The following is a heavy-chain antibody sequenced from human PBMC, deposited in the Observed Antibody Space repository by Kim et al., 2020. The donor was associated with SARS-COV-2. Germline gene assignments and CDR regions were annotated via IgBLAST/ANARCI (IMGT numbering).Heavy chain of an antibody. CDR3: ARWAGGSYFHYYGMDV. Sequence: SETLSLTCTVSGGSISSGSYYWSWIRQPAGKGLEWIGRIYTSGSTNYNPSLKSRVTISVDTSKNQFSLKLSSVTAADTAVYYCARWAGGSYFHYYGMDVWGQGTTVTVSS. V-gene: IGHV4-61*02. J-gene: IGHJ6*02. CDR2: IYTSGST. CDR1: GGSISSGSYY. D-gene: IGHD1-26*01.